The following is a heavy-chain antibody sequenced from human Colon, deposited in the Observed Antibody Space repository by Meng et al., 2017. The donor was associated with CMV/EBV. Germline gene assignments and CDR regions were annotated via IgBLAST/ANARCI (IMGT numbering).Heavy chain of an antibody. CDR1: GYTFMNYG. CDR2: ITAHNGKT. Sequence: ASVKVSCKASGYTFMNYGISWVRQAPGQGLEWVGWITAHNGKTEYEKKFQDRVTMTIDTSTSIAYMELRSLRSDDTAVYFCARVFNWNNFFFYAMDVWGQGTTVTVSS. V-gene: IGHV1-18*01. CDR3: ARVFNWNNFFFYAMDV. D-gene: IGHD1-20*01. J-gene: IGHJ6*02.